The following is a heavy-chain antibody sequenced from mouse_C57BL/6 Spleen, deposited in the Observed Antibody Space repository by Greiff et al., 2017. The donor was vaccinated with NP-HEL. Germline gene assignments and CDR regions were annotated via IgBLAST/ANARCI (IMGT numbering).Heavy chain of an antibody. CDR3: ARQNDSGFAY. D-gene: IGHD2-13*01. CDR1: GFTFSDYG. CDR2: ISNLAYSI. J-gene: IGHJ3*01. V-gene: IGHV5-15*04. Sequence: EVMLVESGGGLVQPGGSLKLSCAASGFTFSDYGMAWVRQAPRKGPEWVAFISNLAYSIYYADTVTGRFTISRENAKNTLYLEMSSLRSEDTAMYYCARQNDSGFAYWGQGTLVTVS.